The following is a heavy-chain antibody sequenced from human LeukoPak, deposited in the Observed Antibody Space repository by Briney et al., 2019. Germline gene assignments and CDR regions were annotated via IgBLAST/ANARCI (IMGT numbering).Heavy chain of an antibody. Sequence: GGSLRLSCAASGFTFGSYSMHWVRQAPGKGLEWVAVTSYDGTYKYYADSVKGRFTISRDNSKNTLYLQMNSLRAEDTAVHFCAKEVAAVGTGAFDIWGQGTMVTISS. CDR2: TSYDGTYK. CDR3: AKEVAAVGTGAFDI. CDR1: GFTFGSYS. V-gene: IGHV3-30-3*01. D-gene: IGHD6-13*01. J-gene: IGHJ3*02.